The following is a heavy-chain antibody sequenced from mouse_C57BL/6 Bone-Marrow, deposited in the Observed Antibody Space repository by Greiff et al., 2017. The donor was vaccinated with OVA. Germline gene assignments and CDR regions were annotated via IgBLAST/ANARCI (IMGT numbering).Heavy chain of an antibody. CDR3: AQYGSIDWYFDV. Sequence: QVQLQQPGAELVKPGASVKLSCKASGYTFTSYWMQWVKQRPGQGLEWIGEIDPSDSYTNYNQKFKGKATLTVDTSSSTAYMQLSSLTSEDSAVYYCAQYGSIDWYFDVWGTGTTVTVSS. V-gene: IGHV1-50*01. CDR1: GYTFTSYW. J-gene: IGHJ1*03. D-gene: IGHD1-1*01. CDR2: IDPSDSYT.